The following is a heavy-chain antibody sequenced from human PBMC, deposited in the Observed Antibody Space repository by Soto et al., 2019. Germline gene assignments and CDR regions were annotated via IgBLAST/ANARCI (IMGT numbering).Heavy chain of an antibody. D-gene: IGHD4-4*01. J-gene: IGHJ5*02. CDR1: GFTFSSAA. CDR3: AKSLDIHYKNWFDP. Sequence: QILESGGSLVQPGGSLRLSCVVAGFTFSSAAMKWVRQAPGKGLEWVSIISDTGTRTHYADSVKGRFTISRDNSKNTLYLDMNSLRAEDTAVYYCAKSLDIHYKNWFDPWGQGTLVTVSS. V-gene: IGHV3-23*01. CDR2: ISDTGTRT.